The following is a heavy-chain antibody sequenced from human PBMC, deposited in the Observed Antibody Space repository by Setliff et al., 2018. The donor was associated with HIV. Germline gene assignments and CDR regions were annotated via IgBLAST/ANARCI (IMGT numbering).Heavy chain of an antibody. J-gene: IGHJ4*02. V-gene: IGHV1-18*01. CDR2: INTHNGYT. CDR1: GYTFNNYG. D-gene: IGHD5-12*01. Sequence: ASVKVSCKASGYTFNNYGISWVRQAPGQGLEWMGWINTHNGYTNYAQNVQGRVTVTMDTSTSTAYMELRSLKSDDTAVYYCARGKTWLRFLDYWGQGTLVTVSS. CDR3: ARGKTWLRFLDY.